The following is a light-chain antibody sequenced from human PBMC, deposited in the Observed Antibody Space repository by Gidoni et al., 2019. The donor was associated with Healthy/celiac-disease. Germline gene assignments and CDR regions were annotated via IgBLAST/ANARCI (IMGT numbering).Light chain of an antibody. Sequence: EMVLTQSPGTLSLSPGERATLSCRDSQSVSSSYLAWYQQKPGQAPRLLIYGASSRATGIPDRFSGSGSGTDFTLTISSLEPEDFAVYYCQQYGSSRWTFGQGTKVEIK. CDR1: QSVSSSY. V-gene: IGKV3-20*01. CDR2: GAS. J-gene: IGKJ1*01. CDR3: QQYGSSRWT.